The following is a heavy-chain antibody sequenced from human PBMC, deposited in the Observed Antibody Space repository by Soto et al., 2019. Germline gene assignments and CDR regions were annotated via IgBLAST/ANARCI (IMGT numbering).Heavy chain of an antibody. CDR2: INSDGSST. J-gene: IGHJ4*02. CDR3: ALSHTVTTDY. V-gene: IGHV3-74*01. D-gene: IGHD4-17*01. CDR1: GLTFSSYW. Sequence: EVQLVESGGGLVQPGGSLRLSCAASGLTFSSYWMHWVRQAPGKGLVWVSRINSDGSSTSYADSVKGRFTISRDNAKNTLYQQRNSLRAEDTAVYYCALSHTVTTDYWGQGTLVTVSS.